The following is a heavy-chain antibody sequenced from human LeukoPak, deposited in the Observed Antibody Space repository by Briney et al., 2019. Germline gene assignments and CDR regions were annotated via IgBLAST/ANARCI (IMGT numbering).Heavy chain of an antibody. CDR1: GYTFISYS. CDR3: AREDDTGRYMGDDAFDI. CDR2: INPSGGST. V-gene: IGHV1-46*01. D-gene: IGHD1-26*01. Sequence: ASVKVSCKASGYTFISYSMNWVRQAPGQGLEWMGIINPSGGSTSYAQKFQGRVTMTRDMSTSTVYMELSSLRSEDTAVYYCAREDDTGRYMGDDAFDIWGQGTMVTVSS. J-gene: IGHJ3*02.